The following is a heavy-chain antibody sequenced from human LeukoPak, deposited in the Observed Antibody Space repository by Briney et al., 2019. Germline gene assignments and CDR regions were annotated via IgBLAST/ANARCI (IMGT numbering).Heavy chain of an antibody. CDR2: IGGSTYI. J-gene: IGHJ4*02. CDR1: GFIFSNYR. CDR3: ARTGVGGNFDY. Sequence: PGGSLRLPCAASGFIFSNYRLNWVRQAPGKGLEWVSSIGGSTYIYYADSLKGRFTISRDNAKNSLFLQMNSLRAEDTAIYYCARTGVGGNFDYWGQGTLVTVSS. V-gene: IGHV3-21*01. D-gene: IGHD1-26*01.